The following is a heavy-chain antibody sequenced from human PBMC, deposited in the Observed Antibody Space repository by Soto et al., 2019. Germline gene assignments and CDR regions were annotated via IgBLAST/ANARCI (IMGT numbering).Heavy chain of an antibody. CDR2: INAGNGNT. CDR1: GYTFTSYS. CDR3: ARDASSTGTGWFDP. V-gene: IGHV1-3*01. Sequence: GASVNVSCKSSGYTFTSYSIHWVRQAPGQRLECMGWINAGNGNTKYSQKFQGRVTITRDTSASTAYMELSSLRSEDTAVYYCARDASSTGTGWFDPWGQGTLVTVSS. D-gene: IGHD2-2*01. J-gene: IGHJ5*02.